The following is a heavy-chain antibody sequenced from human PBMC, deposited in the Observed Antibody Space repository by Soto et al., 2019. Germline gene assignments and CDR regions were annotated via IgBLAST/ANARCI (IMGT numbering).Heavy chain of an antibody. CDR2: IRKKTNSYTT. V-gene: IGHV3-72*01. CDR1: GLTFSDRY. D-gene: IGHD4-17*01. CDR3: TALTTVDYYFDY. J-gene: IGHJ4*02. Sequence: GGSLRLSCAASGLTFSDRYMDWVRQAPGKGLEWVGRIRKKTNSYTTEYAASVKGRFIISRDDSTNSLYLQMSSLKTEDTAVYYCTALTTVDYYFDYWGQGTLFTVSS.